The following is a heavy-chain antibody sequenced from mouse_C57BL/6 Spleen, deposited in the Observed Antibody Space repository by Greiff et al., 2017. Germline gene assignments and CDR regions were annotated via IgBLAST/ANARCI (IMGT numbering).Heavy chain of an antibody. Sequence: VQLQQSGPELVKPGASVTIPCKASGYTFTDYNMDWVKQSPGKSLEWIGDINPNNGGTINNQKFKGKATLTVDKSSSTAYMELRSLTSEDTAVYYCARWTVVEGYFDVWGTGTTVTVSS. CDR3: ARWTVVEGYFDV. D-gene: IGHD1-1*01. CDR1: GYTFTDYN. CDR2: INPNNGGT. V-gene: IGHV1-18*01. J-gene: IGHJ1*03.